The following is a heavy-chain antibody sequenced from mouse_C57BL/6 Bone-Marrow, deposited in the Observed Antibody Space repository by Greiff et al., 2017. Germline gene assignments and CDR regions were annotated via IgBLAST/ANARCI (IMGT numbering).Heavy chain of an antibody. Sequence: VKLQESGPGILQPSQTLSLTCSFSGFSLSTFGMGVGWIRQPSGKGLEWLAHIWWDDDKYYNPALKSRLTISKDTSKNQVFLKIANVDTADTATYYCAYYYGSSDWYFDVWGTGTTVTVTA. CDR2: IWWDDDK. V-gene: IGHV8-8*01. CDR1: GFSLSTFGMG. CDR3: AYYYGSSDWYFDV. D-gene: IGHD1-1*01. J-gene: IGHJ1*03.